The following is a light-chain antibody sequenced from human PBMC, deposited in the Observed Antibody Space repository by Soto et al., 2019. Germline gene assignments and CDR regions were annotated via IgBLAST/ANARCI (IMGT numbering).Light chain of an antibody. Sequence: DIVMTQSPDSLAVSLGERATINCKSSQSVLYSSNNKNYLAWYQQKPGQPPKLLIYWASTRESVVPDRFSGSGSGTDFTITISSLQAEDVAVYYCQQYYSTPVFVPGTKVDIK. CDR3: QQYYSTPV. CDR1: QSVLYSSNNKNY. V-gene: IGKV4-1*01. J-gene: IGKJ3*01. CDR2: WAS.